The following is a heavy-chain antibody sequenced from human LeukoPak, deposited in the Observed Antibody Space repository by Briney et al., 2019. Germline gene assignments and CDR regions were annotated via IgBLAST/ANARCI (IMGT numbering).Heavy chain of an antibody. CDR1: GFTFGNSA. Sequence: PGGSLRLSCAASGFTFGNSAMSWVRQAPGQGLEWVSAISGGGGSTYYADSVKGRFTISRDNSKNTLYLQMNSLRVEDTAVYYCAKLTDCWGQGTLVPVSS. CDR3: AKLTDC. CDR2: ISGGGGST. V-gene: IGHV3-23*01. J-gene: IGHJ4*02.